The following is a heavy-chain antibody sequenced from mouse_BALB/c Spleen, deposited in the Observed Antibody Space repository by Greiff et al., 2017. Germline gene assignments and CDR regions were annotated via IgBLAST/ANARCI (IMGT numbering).Heavy chain of an antibody. CDR1: GFTFSSYG. D-gene: IGHD2-14*01. J-gene: IGHJ1*01. CDR2: ISSGGSYT. V-gene: IGHV5-6*01. CDR3: ARQYRYDGWYFDV. Sequence: EVQLVESGGDLVKPGGSLKLSCAASGFTFSSYGMSWVRQTPDKRLEWVATISSGGSYTYYPDSVKGRFTISRDNAKNTLYLQMSSLKSEDTAMYYCARQYRYDGWYFDVWGAGTTVTVSS.